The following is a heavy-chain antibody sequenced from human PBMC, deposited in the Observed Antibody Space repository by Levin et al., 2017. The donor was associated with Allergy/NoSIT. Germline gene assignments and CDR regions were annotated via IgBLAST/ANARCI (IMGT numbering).Heavy chain of an antibody. V-gene: IGHV3-7*01. Sequence: GESLKISCVTSGFTFSNNWMSWVRQAPGKGLEWVASIKHDGSEKYYVDSVKGRFTISRDNAKNSLYLQMNSLRAEDTAVYYCVVGGTTFSYWGQGTLATVSS. J-gene: IGHJ4*02. CDR3: VVGGTTFSY. D-gene: IGHD1-26*01. CDR1: GFTFSNNW. CDR2: IKHDGSEK.